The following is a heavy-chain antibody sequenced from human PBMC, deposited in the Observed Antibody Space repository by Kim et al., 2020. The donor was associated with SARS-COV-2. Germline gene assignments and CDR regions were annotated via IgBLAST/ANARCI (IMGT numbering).Heavy chain of an antibody. D-gene: IGHD6-19*01. V-gene: IGHV4-59*01. CDR1: GGSISSYY. CDR2: IYYSGST. Sequence: SETLSLTCTVSGGSISSYYWSWIRQPPGKGLEWIGYIYYSGSTNYNPSLKSRVTISVDTSKNQFSLKLSSVTAADTAVYYCARATGSGWHYYYYGMDVWGQGTTVTVSS. CDR3: ARATGSGWHYYYYGMDV. J-gene: IGHJ6*02.